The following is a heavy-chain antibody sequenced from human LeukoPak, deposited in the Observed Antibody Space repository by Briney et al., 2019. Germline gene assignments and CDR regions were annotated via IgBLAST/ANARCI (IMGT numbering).Heavy chain of an antibody. V-gene: IGHV3-74*01. CDR3: AREWKKTGAFDH. D-gene: IGHD1-1*01. CDR1: GFTFSSYW. J-gene: IGHJ4*02. CDR2: INTDGSST. Sequence: GGSLRLSCAASGFTFSSYWVHWVRQVPGKGLVWVSRINTDGSSTTYADSVKGRFTISRDNTENTLYLQMSSLRAEDTAVYYCAREWKKTGAFDHWGQGTLVTVSS.